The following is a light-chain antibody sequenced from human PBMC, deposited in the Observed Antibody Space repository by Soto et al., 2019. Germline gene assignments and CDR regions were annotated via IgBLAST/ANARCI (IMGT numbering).Light chain of an antibody. J-gene: IGLJ3*02. Sequence: VVTQPPSASGTPGQRVTISCSGSSSNIGSNYVYWYQQLPGTAPKLLIYRNNQRPSGVPDRFSGSKSGTSASLAISGLRSEDEADYYCAAWDDSLSGPCWVFGGGTKLTVL. CDR3: AAWDDSLSGPCWV. CDR2: RNN. V-gene: IGLV1-47*01. CDR1: SSNIGSNY.